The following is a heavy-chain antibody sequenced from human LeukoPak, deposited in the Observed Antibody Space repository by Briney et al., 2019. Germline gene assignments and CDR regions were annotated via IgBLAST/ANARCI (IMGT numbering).Heavy chain of an antibody. CDR3: ATSGYSGYDTGYFDY. CDR2: IYTSGST. CDR1: GGSISSGSYY. Sequence: PSETLSLTCTVSGGSISSGSYYWSWIRQPAGKGLEWIGRIYTSGSTNYNPSLKSRVTISVDTSKNQFSLKLSSVTAADTAVYYCATSGYSGYDTGYFDYWGQGTLVTVSS. D-gene: IGHD5-12*01. J-gene: IGHJ4*02. V-gene: IGHV4-61*02.